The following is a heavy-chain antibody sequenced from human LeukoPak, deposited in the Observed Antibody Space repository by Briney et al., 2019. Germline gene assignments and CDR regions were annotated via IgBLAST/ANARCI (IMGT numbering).Heavy chain of an antibody. Sequence: GSLRLSCAASGFTFSSYSMNWVRQAPGKGLEWIGEINHSGSTNYNPSLKSRVTISVDTSKNQFSLKLSSVTAADTAVYYCARGHFRGRALNAFDIWGQGTMVTVSS. V-gene: IGHV4-34*01. CDR1: GFTFSSYS. CDR3: ARGHFRGRALNAFDI. J-gene: IGHJ3*02. CDR2: INHSGST. D-gene: IGHD1-26*01.